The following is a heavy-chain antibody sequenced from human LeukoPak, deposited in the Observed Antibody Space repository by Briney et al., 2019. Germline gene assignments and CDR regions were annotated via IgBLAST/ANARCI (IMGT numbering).Heavy chain of an antibody. CDR2: IRSKAYGGTT. Sequence: GGSLRLSCTASGFTFGDYAMTWVRQAPGKGLEWVGFIRSKAYGGTTEYAASVKGRFTISRDDSKSIAYLQMNSLKTEDTAVYYCTTVGAKSHPNYYYYYMDVWGKGTTVTVSS. J-gene: IGHJ6*03. CDR1: GFTFGDYA. D-gene: IGHD1-26*01. CDR3: TTVGAKSHPNYYYYYMDV. V-gene: IGHV3-49*04.